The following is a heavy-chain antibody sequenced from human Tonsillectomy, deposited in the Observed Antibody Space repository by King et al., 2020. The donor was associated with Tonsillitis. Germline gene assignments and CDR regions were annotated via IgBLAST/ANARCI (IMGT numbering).Heavy chain of an antibody. CDR1: GCTFSSYG. Sequence: QVQLVESGAEVKKPGASVKVSCKASGCTFSSYGISWVRQAPGQGLEWMGWISGYNGNTKYAQKFQGRVTMTTDTSTSTAYMELRRLRSDDTAVYYCARGDTSPMDVWGKGTTVTVSS. V-gene: IGHV1-18*01. CDR2: ISGYNGNT. D-gene: IGHD2-2*01. CDR3: ARGDTSPMDV. J-gene: IGHJ6*03.